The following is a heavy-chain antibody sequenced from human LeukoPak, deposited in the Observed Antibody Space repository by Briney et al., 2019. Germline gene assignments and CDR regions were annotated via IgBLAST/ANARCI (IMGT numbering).Heavy chain of an antibody. J-gene: IGHJ4*02. CDR1: GFTFSSYS. D-gene: IGHD4-17*01. Sequence: GGSLRLSCAASGFTFSSYSMNWVRQAPGKGLEWVAFIRYDGSNKYYADSVKGRFTISRDNSKNTLYLQMNSLRAEDTAVYYCAKDRDYGDLPDYFDYWGQGTLVTVSS. CDR3: AKDRDYGDLPDYFDY. CDR2: IRYDGSNK. V-gene: IGHV3-30*02.